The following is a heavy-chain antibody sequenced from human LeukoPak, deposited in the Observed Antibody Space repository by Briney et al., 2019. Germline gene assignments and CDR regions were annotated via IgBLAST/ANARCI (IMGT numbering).Heavy chain of an antibody. V-gene: IGHV3-30*04. CDR2: ISYDGSNN. D-gene: IGHD6-19*01. CDR3: ARPSNEGQWLVGQGVDY. Sequence: GGSLRLSCAASGFTFSNYAMHWVRQAPGKGLEWVALISYDGSNNYYADSVKGRFTISRDNAKKSMYLEMNSLRAEDTAVYYCARPSNEGQWLVGQGVDYWGQGTLVTVSS. CDR1: GFTFSNYA. J-gene: IGHJ4*02.